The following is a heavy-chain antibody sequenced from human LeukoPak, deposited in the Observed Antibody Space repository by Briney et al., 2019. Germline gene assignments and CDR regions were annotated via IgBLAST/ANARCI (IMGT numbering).Heavy chain of an antibody. CDR1: GGSITNYY. Sequence: PSETLSLTCTVSGGSITNYYWSWIRQPPGQGLEWIGYIHYSGSTNYNPSLKSRVSISVDMSTNQFSLKLTSVTAADTAVYYCARHSRTYYDFDYWGLGTLVTVSS. J-gene: IGHJ4*02. CDR3: ARHSRTYYDFDY. D-gene: IGHD1-26*01. V-gene: IGHV4-59*08. CDR2: IHYSGST.